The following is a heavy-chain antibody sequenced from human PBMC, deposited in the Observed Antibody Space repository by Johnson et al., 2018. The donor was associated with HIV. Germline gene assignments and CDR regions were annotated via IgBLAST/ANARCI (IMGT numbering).Heavy chain of an antibody. J-gene: IGHJ3*02. CDR1: GFTFTTYA. D-gene: IGHD3-10*01. CDR2: ISYDGSNK. V-gene: IGHV3-30*04. Sequence: QVQLVESGGGVVQPGRSLRLSCAASGFTFTTYAMHWVRQAPGKGLEWVAVISYDGSNKYYADSVTGRFTISRDNSKNTLYLQMNSLRAEDTAVYYCAKDSSVLLCFDIWGQGTMVTVS. CDR3: AKDSSVLLCFDI.